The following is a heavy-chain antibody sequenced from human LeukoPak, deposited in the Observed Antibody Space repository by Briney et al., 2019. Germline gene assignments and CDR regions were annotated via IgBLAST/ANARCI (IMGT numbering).Heavy chain of an antibody. J-gene: IGHJ3*02. CDR3: AREWEEAFDI. Sequence: GGSLRLSYSASGFTFSHYVMHWVRQAPGKGLEWVAVIASDAYNEYYADSVRGRFTISRDNSKNTLYLQMNSLSAEDTAVYYCAREWEEAFDIWGQGTLVTVSS. D-gene: IGHD1-26*01. CDR1: GFTFSHYV. CDR2: IASDAYNE. V-gene: IGHV3-30*03.